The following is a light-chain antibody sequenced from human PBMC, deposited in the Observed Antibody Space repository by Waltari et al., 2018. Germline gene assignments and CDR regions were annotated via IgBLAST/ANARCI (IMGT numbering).Light chain of an antibody. Sequence: NVLTQSPGTLSLSPGERATLSCRASQSVSNNYLAWFQQQPGQSPRLLISGASSRATGIPDRFSGSGSGTDFTLTISRLEPEDSAVYFCHLYGSARTFGGGTKVEIK. J-gene: IGKJ4*01. V-gene: IGKV3-20*01. CDR3: HLYGSART. CDR2: GAS. CDR1: QSVSNNY.